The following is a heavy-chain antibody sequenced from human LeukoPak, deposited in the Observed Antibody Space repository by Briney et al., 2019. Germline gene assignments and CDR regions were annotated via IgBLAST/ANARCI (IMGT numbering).Heavy chain of an antibody. D-gene: IGHD4-17*01. CDR1: GGSISSGGYY. Sequence: SETPSLTCTVSGGSISSGGYYWSWIRQHPGKGLEWIGYIYYTGTTNYNPSLKSRVTISVDTSKNQFSLKVSSVTAADTGVYYCASKSTDHGELRFDYWGQGTLVTVSS. J-gene: IGHJ4*02. CDR2: IYYTGTT. V-gene: IGHV4-61*08. CDR3: ASKSTDHGELRFDY.